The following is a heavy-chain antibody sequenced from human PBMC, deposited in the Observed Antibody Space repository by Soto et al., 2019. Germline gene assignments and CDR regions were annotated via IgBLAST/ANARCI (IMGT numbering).Heavy chain of an antibody. J-gene: IGHJ3*02. D-gene: IGHD3-3*01. CDR3: ARDRMSFLEWDRDAFDI. V-gene: IGHV4-61*01. CDR2: IYYSGST. Sequence: PSETLSLTCTVSGGSVSSGSYYWSGIRQPPGKGLEWIGYIYYSGSTNSNPSLKGRVTISVDTSKNQFSLKLSSVTAADTAVYYCARDRMSFLEWDRDAFDIWGQGTMVTVSS. CDR1: GGSVSSGSYY.